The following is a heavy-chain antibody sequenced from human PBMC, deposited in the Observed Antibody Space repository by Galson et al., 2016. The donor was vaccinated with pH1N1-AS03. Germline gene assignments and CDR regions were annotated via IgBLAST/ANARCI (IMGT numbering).Heavy chain of an antibody. Sequence: SVKVSCKASGLTFSSYAISWVRQAPGQGLEWMGGVKGVFRTTNYAQKFQGRITITMDQSTGTAYMEVSSLRAEDTAVYYCARNSDSLGAFDVWGQGTLLNVSS. J-gene: IGHJ3*01. CDR1: GLTFSSYA. V-gene: IGHV1-69*05. CDR2: VKGVFRTT. D-gene: IGHD1-7*01. CDR3: ARNSDSLGAFDV.